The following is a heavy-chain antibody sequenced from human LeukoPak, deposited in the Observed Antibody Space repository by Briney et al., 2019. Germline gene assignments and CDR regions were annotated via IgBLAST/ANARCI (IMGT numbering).Heavy chain of an antibody. V-gene: IGHV3-74*01. CDR3: ATGHSYGYDY. J-gene: IGHJ4*02. D-gene: IGHD5-18*01. CDR1: GLTFSDFR. Sequence: QPGGSLRLSCAASGLTFSDFRMHWVRQPPGKGLVWVALVKGDGRTTIYADSVKGRFTISRDNAKNTLYLQMNSLRADDSGVYYCATGHSYGYDYWGQGVLVTVSS. CDR2: VKGDGRTT.